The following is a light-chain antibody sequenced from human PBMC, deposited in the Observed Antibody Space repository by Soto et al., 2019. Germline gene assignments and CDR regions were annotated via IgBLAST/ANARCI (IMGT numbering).Light chain of an antibody. CDR3: QQYYSTPPT. CDR2: WAS. J-gene: IGKJ1*01. V-gene: IGKV4-1*01. Sequence: DIVMTQSPDSLAVSLGERATLNCKSSQSILYSSNNKNYLAWYQQKPGQPPKLLIYWASTRESGVPDRFSGSGSGTDFTLTISSLQAADVAVYYCQQYYSTPPTFGQGTKVEIK. CDR1: QSILYSSNNKNY.